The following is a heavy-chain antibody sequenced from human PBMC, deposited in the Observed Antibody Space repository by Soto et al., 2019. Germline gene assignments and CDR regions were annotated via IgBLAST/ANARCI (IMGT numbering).Heavy chain of an antibody. CDR3: ASIVVVVAARGWFDP. Sequence: PSETLSLTCTVSGGSISSYYWSWIRQPPGKGLEWIGEINHSGSTNYNPSLKSRVTISVDTSKNQFSLKLSSVTAADTAVYYCASIVVVVAARGWFDPWGQGTLVTVSS. V-gene: IGHV4-34*01. CDR1: GGSISSYY. D-gene: IGHD2-15*01. J-gene: IGHJ5*02. CDR2: INHSGST.